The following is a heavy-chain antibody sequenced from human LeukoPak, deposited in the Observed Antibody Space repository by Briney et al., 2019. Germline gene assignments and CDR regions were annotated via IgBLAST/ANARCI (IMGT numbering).Heavy chain of an antibody. CDR3: ASANYDFWSGWFDP. J-gene: IGHJ5*02. D-gene: IGHD3-3*01. Sequence: SETLSLTCTVSGGSISSYYWSWIRQPPGKGLEWIGYIYYSGSTNYNPSLESRVTISVDTSKNQFSLKLSSVTAADTAVYYCASANYDFWSGWFDPWGQGTLVTVSS. CDR1: GGSISSYY. V-gene: IGHV4-59*01. CDR2: IYYSGST.